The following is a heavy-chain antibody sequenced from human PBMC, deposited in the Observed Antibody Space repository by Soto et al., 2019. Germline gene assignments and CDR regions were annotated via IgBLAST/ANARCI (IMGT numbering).Heavy chain of an antibody. CDR1: GFTFSSYG. CDR3: AKAGAPDVEMATIFFDY. CDR2: ISYDGSNK. Sequence: QVQLVESGGGVVQPGRSLRLSCAASGFTFSSYGMHWVRQAPGKGLEWVAVISYDGSNKYYADSVKGRFTISRDNSKNTLDLQMHSMRAEDTAVYYCAKAGAPDVEMATIFFDYWGQGTLVTVSS. J-gene: IGHJ4*02. D-gene: IGHD5-12*01. V-gene: IGHV3-30*18.